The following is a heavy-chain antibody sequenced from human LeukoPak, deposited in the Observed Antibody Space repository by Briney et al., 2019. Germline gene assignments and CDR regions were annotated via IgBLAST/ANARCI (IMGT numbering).Heavy chain of an antibody. CDR2: ISSSSSTI. V-gene: IGHV3-48*01. Sequence: GGSLRLSCAASGFTFSSYSMNWVRQAPGKGLEWVSYISSSSSTIYYADSVKGRFTISRDNSKNTLYLQMNSLRAEDTAVYYCARSIAAAGIGVTVDYWGQGTLVTVSS. J-gene: IGHJ4*02. CDR1: GFTFSSYS. D-gene: IGHD6-13*01. CDR3: ARSIAAAGIGVTVDY.